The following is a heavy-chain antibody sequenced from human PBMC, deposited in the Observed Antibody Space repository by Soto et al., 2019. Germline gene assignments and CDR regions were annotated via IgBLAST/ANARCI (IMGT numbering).Heavy chain of an antibody. J-gene: IGHJ1*01. CDR3: AKGDTMVRGVIIEYFQH. CDR1: GFTFSSYG. V-gene: IGHV3-30*18. CDR2: ISYDGSNK. Sequence: QVQLVESGGGVVQPGRSLRLSCAASGFTFSSYGMHWVRQAPGKGLEWVAVISYDGSNKYYADSVKGRFTTSRDNSKNTLYLQMNSLRAEDTAVYYCAKGDTMVRGVIIEYFQHWGQGTLVTVSS. D-gene: IGHD3-10*01.